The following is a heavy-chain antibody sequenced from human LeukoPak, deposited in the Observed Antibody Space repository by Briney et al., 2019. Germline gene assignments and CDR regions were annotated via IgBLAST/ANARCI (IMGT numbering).Heavy chain of an antibody. J-gene: IGHJ4*02. D-gene: IGHD3-10*01. CDR2: ISYDGSNK. CDR3: ARDRVAMVRGVNDLDY. V-gene: IGHV3-30-3*01. Sequence: GGSLRLSCAASGFTFSSYEMNWVRQAPGKGLEWVAVISYDGSNKYYADSVKGRFTISRDNSKNTLYLQMNSLRAEDTAVYYCARDRVAMVRGVNDLDYWGQGTLVTVSS. CDR1: GFTFSSYE.